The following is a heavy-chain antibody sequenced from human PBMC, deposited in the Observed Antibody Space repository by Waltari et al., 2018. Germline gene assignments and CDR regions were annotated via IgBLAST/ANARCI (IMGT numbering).Heavy chain of an antibody. CDR2: ILYDGRNK. V-gene: IGHV3-30*04. CDR1: GFTFSSYA. J-gene: IGHJ6*04. Sequence: QVQLVESGGGVVQPGRSLRLSCAASGFTFSSYAMHWVRKAPGQGLEWVAFILYDGRNKSSADSVKGRLTIARDNSKNTLYLQMNSLRAEDTAGYYCARGGDIVVVPAAQMDVWGKGTTVTVSS. D-gene: IGHD2-2*01. CDR3: ARGGDIVVVPAAQMDV.